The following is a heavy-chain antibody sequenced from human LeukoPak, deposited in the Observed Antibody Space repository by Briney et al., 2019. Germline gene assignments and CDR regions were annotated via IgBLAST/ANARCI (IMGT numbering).Heavy chain of an antibody. Sequence: SGTLSLTCAVSGGSISSSNWWSWVRQPPGKGLEWIGEIYHSGSTNYNPSLKSRVTMSVDTSKNQFSLKLSSVIAADTAVYYCARDLIVPVGLTGSGTYSTDYWGQGTLVTVSS. J-gene: IGHJ4*02. V-gene: IGHV4-4*02. CDR3: ARDLIVPVGLTGSGTYSTDY. CDR2: IYHSGST. CDR1: GGSISSSNW. D-gene: IGHD3-10*01.